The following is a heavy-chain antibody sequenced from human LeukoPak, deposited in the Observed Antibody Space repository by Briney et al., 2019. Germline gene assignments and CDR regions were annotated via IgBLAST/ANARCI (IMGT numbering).Heavy chain of an antibody. J-gene: IGHJ3*02. CDR1: GYTFTSYD. V-gene: IGHV1-8*01. Sequence: ASVKVSCKASGYTFTSYDINWVRQATGQGLEWMGWMNPNSGNTGYAQKFQGRVTMTRNTSISTAYMELSSLRSEDTAVYYCAGAAGLWSIYDAFDIWGQGTMVTVSS. CDR2: MNPNSGNT. CDR3: AGAAGLWSIYDAFDI. D-gene: IGHD5-18*01.